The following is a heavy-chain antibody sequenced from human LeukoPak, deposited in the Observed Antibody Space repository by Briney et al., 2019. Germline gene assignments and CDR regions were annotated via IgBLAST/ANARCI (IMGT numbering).Heavy chain of an antibody. Sequence: GGSLRLSCAASGFTFSNYAMSWVRQAPGKGLDWVSGISGSGGDTYYADSVKGRFTISRDNSKHTVYLQMNSLRAEDTAIFYCTKHTPGYCGSTSCYVGVAFDIWGQGTVVTVSS. CDR1: GFTFSNYA. CDR2: ISGSGGDT. D-gene: IGHD2-2*01. J-gene: IGHJ3*02. V-gene: IGHV3-23*01. CDR3: TKHTPGYCGSTSCYVGVAFDI.